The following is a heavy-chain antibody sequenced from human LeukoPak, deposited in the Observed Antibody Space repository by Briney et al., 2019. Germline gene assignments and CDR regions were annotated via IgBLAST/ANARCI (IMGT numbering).Heavy chain of an antibody. CDR2: ISYDGNNK. CDR1: GFTFSNYA. D-gene: IGHD3-9*01. V-gene: IGHV3-30-3*01. CDR3: AREVTVTGPDRKFDY. J-gene: IGHJ4*02. Sequence: GRSLRLSCAASGFTFSNYAMHWVRQAPGKGLEWGAIISYDGNNKYHADSVKGRFTISGDNSKNTLYLQMNSLRAEDTAVYYCAREVTVTGPDRKFDYWGQGTLVTVSS.